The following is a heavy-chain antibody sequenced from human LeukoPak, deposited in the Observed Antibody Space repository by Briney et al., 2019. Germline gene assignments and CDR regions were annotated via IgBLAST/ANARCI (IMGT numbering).Heavy chain of an antibody. J-gene: IGHJ3*02. V-gene: IGHV4-4*07. Sequence: SETLSLTCTVSGGSISTFYWSWIRQPAGKGLEWIGRIYTSGSTNSNPSLKSRVTMSVDTSKNQFSLNLSSVTAADTAVYYCARLPAPGCSSTSCYAHDAFDIWGQGTMVTVSS. CDR2: IYTSGST. CDR3: ARLPAPGCSSTSCYAHDAFDI. D-gene: IGHD2-2*01. CDR1: GGSISTFY.